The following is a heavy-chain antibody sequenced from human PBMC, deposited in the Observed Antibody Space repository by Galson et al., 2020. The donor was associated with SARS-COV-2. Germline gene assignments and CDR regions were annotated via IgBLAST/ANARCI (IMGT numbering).Heavy chain of an antibody. J-gene: IGHJ6*02. CDR2: IHHSGSA. CDR3: ARGKIHYGSGSNGMDV. V-gene: IGHV4-4*02. Sequence: ASETLSLTCAVSGPSISSSHWWSWVRQPPGKGLEWIGEIHHSGSASYNPSLKSRVTVSVDKSKNQFSLKLSSVTAADAAVYYCARGKIHYGSGSNGMDVWGQGTTVTVSS. D-gene: IGHD3-10*01. CDR1: GPSISSSHW.